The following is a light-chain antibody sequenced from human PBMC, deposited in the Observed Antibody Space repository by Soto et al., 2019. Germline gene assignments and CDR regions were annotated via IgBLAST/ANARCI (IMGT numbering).Light chain of an antibody. CDR2: SDN. Sequence: QSVLTQPPSASGTPGQRVTISCSGSSSNIGTYSVSWYQQFPGTAPRLLIYSDNQRPSGVPDRFSASKSGASATLGITGLQTGDEADYYCGTWDKSLSAGVFGGGTKLTVL. V-gene: IGLV1-44*01. J-gene: IGLJ3*02. CDR1: SSNIGTYS. CDR3: GTWDKSLSAGV.